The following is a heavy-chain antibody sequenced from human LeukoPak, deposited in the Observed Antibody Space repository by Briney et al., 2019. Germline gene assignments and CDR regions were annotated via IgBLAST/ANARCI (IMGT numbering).Heavy chain of an antibody. V-gene: IGHV3-23*01. D-gene: IGHD3-22*01. J-gene: IGHJ4*02. CDR3: ARLGASSSGKYYFDY. CDR2: ISGSGGST. CDR1: GFTFSSYA. Sequence: GGSLRLSCAAPGFTFSSYAMSWVRQAPGKGLEWVSAISGSGGSTYYADSVKGRFTISRDNAQNSLSLQMNSLSAEDTAVYYCARLGASSSGKYYFDYWGQGTLVTVSS.